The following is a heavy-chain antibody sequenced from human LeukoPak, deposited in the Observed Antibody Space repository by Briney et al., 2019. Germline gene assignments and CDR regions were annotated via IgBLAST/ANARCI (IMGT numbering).Heavy chain of an antibody. CDR1: GGSISSGSYY. CDR3: ARVSSWYNAFDI. V-gene: IGHV4-61*02. D-gene: IGHD6-13*01. J-gene: IGHJ3*02. CDR2: IYTSGST. Sequence: TLSLTCTVSGGSISSGSYYWSWIRQPAGKGLEWIGRIYTSGSTNYNPSLKSRVTISVNTSKNQFSLKLSSVTAADTAVYYCARVSSWYNAFDIWGQGTMVTVSS.